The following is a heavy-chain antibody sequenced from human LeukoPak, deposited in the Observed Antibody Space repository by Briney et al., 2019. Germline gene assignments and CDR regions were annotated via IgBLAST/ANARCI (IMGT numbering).Heavy chain of an antibody. CDR1: GDSISGYY. J-gene: IGHJ4*02. Sequence: SETLSLTCSVSGDSISGYYWSWIRQPPGKGMEWIGRIYISGSTNYNPSLKSRVTMSVDTSKNQFSLKLSSVTAADTAVYYCARDRGTWNDDGFDYWGQGTLVTVSS. D-gene: IGHD1-1*01. CDR2: IYISGST. CDR3: ARDRGTWNDDGFDY. V-gene: IGHV4-4*07.